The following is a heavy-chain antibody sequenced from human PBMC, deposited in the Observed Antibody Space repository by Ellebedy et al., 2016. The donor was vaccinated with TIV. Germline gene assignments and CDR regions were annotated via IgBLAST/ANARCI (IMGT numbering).Heavy chain of an antibody. CDR1: GFTFSSYG. V-gene: IGHV3-33*06. Sequence: GESMKISCAASGFTFSSYGMHGVRQAPGKGLEWVAVIWYDGSNKYYADSVKGRFTISRDNSKNTLSLQMNSRRAEDTAVYYCAKKSNNGDYEYWGQGTLVTVSS. CDR2: IWYDGSNK. CDR3: AKKSNNGDYEY. D-gene: IGHD1/OR15-1a*01. J-gene: IGHJ4*02.